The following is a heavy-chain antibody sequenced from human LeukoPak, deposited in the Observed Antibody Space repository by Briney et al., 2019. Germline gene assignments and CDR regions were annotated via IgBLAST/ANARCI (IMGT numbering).Heavy chain of an antibody. CDR2: ISKDGSDK. CDR3: ARDGPAVAYDY. CDR1: GFTLSHHY. V-gene: IGHV3-7*01. J-gene: IGHJ4*02. Sequence: GGSLRLSCAASGFTLSHHYVSWVRQAPGKGLEWVAKISKDGSDKYYVDSVKGRFTISRDNAKNSLSLQMDSLRAEDTAVYHCARDGPAVAYDYWGQGTLVTVSS. D-gene: IGHD4-23*01.